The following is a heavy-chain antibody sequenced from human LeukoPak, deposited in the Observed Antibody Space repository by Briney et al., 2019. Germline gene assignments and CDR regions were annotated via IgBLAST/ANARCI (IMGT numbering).Heavy chain of an antibody. D-gene: IGHD2-15*01. CDR3: AKVMPPGRIRFYSYYMDV. Sequence: PGGSLRLSCAASGFTFTSYNMHWVRQAPGKGLEWVALISNDGSHEYYSDSVKGRFTISRDKSKNTLSLQMNGLRVEDTAVYYCAKVMPPGRIRFYSYYMDVWGKGTAVTVS. CDR1: GFTFTSYN. V-gene: IGHV3-30*18. CDR2: ISNDGSHE. J-gene: IGHJ6*03.